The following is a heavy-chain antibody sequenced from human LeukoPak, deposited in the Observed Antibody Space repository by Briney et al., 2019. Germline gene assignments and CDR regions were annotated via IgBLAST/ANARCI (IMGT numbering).Heavy chain of an antibody. Sequence: ASVKVSCKAPGYTFTGYYMHWVRQAPGQGLEWMGWINPNSGGTNYAQKFQGRVTMTRDTSISTAYMELSRLRSDDTAVYYCARELTPWYSSSSAYPDYWGQGTLVTVSS. D-gene: IGHD6-6*01. CDR1: GYTFTGYY. CDR3: ARELTPWYSSSSAYPDY. J-gene: IGHJ4*02. CDR2: INPNSGGT. V-gene: IGHV1-2*02.